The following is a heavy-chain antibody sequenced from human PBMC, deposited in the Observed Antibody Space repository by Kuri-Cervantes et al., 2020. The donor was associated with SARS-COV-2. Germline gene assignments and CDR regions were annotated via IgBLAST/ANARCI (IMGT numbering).Heavy chain of an antibody. CDR3: ARSYYDSSGYGEGY. CDR2: ISSSSSYK. D-gene: IGHD3-22*01. V-gene: IGHV3-21*01. J-gene: IGHJ4*02. CDR1: GFTFSGYT. Sequence: GESLKISCVATGFTFSGYTMNWVRQAPGKAPQWVSSISSSSSYKYYADSVKGRFTISRDNAKNSLYLQMNSLRAEDTAVYYCARSYYDSSGYGEGYWGQGTLVTVSS.